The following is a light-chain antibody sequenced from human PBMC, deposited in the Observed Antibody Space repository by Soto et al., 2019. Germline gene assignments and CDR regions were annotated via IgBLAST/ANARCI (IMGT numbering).Light chain of an antibody. J-gene: IGKJ3*01. CDR3: QQYYGN. CDR2: DAS. V-gene: IGKV1-5*01. CDR1: QNINNW. Sequence: DIQMTQSPSTLSASVGDRVTLTCRASQNINNWLAWYQQKPGKAPKVLIYDASSLESGVPSWFSRSVSGTEFTLTISTLQRNGFATYDCQQYYGNFGTGNKVDI.